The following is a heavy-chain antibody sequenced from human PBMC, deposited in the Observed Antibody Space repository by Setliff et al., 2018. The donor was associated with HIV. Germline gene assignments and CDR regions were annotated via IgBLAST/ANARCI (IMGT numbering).Heavy chain of an antibody. J-gene: IGHJ4*02. CDR1: GYSFTSYW. CDR2: IYPADSES. D-gene: IGHD6-19*01. Sequence: GESLTISCKGSGYSFTSYWIGWVRQMPGKGLEWMGIIYPADSESRYSPSFQGQVTISADKSITTAYLQWSSLKASDTAFYYCARRGIGKYSSGWFDFWGQGTLVTVSS. V-gene: IGHV5-51*01. CDR3: ARRGIGKYSSGWFDF.